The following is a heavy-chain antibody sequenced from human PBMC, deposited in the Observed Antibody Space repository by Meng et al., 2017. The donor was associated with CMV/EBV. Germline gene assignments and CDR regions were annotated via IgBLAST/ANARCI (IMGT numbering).Heavy chain of an antibody. CDR1: GYTFTSYG. CDR2: ISAYNGNT. J-gene: IGHJ5*02. Sequence: ASVKVSCKASGYTFTSYGIIWVRQAPGQGLEWMGWISAYNGNTNYAQKLQGRVTMTTDTSTSTAYMELRSLRSDDTAVYYCARDDIGYCSSTSCRNWFDPWGQGTLVTVSS. CDR3: ARDDIGYCSSTSCRNWFDP. D-gene: IGHD2-2*01. V-gene: IGHV1-18*01.